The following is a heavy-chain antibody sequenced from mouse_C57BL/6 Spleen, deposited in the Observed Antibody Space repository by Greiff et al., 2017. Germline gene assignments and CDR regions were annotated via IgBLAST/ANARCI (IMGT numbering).Heavy chain of an antibody. CDR1: GFNIKDDY. J-gene: IGHJ3*01. Sequence: EVKLKESGAELVRPGASVKLSCTASGFNIKDDYMHWVKQRPEQGLEWIGWIDPENGDTEYASKFQGKATITADTSSNTAYLQLSSLTSEDTAVYYCTTPYGKGFAYWGQGTLVTVSA. CDR3: TTPYGKGFAY. V-gene: IGHV14-4*01. D-gene: IGHD2-1*01. CDR2: IDPENGDT.